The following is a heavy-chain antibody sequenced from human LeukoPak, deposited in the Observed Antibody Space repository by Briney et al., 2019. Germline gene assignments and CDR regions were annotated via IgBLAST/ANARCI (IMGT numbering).Heavy chain of an antibody. Sequence: PGGSLRLSCAASGFTFNSYTVNWVRQVPGKGLEWVSSISSSSSYIYYSDSVKGRFTISRDNAKNSLYLQMNSLRAEDTAVYYCAKGGSYRSQPYFDYWGQGTPVTVSS. V-gene: IGHV3-21*01. CDR3: AKGGSYRSQPYFDY. CDR1: GFTFNSYT. D-gene: IGHD3-16*02. CDR2: ISSSSSYI. J-gene: IGHJ4*02.